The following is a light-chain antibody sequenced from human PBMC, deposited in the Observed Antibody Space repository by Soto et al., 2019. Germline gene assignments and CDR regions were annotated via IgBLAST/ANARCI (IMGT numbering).Light chain of an antibody. CDR1: SSDVGGYNY. V-gene: IGLV2-8*01. Sequence: QSALTQPPSASGSPGQSVTISCSVTSSDVGGYNYVSWYQQHPGKAPKLMIYEVSKRPSGVPDRFSGSKSGNTASLTVSGLQAEDEADYYCISYAGSNNWNFGTGTKLTVL. CDR3: ISYAGSNNWN. CDR2: EVS. J-gene: IGLJ1*01.